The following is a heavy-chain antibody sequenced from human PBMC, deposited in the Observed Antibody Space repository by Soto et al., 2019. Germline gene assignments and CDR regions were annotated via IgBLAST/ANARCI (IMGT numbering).Heavy chain of an antibody. D-gene: IGHD2-2*01. CDR3: ARDRPPQDIVVVPAAILPHYYYYGMDV. J-gene: IGHJ6*02. V-gene: IGHV1-18*01. Sequence: ASVKVSCKASGYTFTSYGISWVRQAPGQGLEGMGWISAYNGNTNYAQKIQGRVTMNTDKSTSTAYMELRSLRSDDTAVYYCARDRPPQDIVVVPAAILPHYYYYGMDVWGQGTTVTVSS. CDR2: ISAYNGNT. CDR1: GYTFTSYG.